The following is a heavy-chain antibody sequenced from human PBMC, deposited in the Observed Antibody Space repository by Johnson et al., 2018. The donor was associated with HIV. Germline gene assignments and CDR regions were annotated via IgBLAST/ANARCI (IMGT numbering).Heavy chain of an antibody. V-gene: IGHV3-15*01. CDR3: ARDGRDLVTRGSFDI. CDR2: IKTKTEGGTT. J-gene: IGHJ3*02. D-gene: IGHD3-9*01. Sequence: MQLVESGGGSVKPGDSLRLSCAASGFTFSDVWMTWVRQAPGRGLEWLGRIKTKTEGGTTDYAAPVKGRFIISRDNSKNMLYLQMNSLRPEDTAVYYCARDGRDLVTRGSFDIWGQGTVVTVSS. CDR1: GFTFSDVW.